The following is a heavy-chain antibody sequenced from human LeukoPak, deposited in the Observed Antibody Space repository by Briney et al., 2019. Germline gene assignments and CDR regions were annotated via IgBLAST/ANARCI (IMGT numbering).Heavy chain of an antibody. V-gene: IGHV1-46*01. CDR2: INPSGGST. D-gene: IGHD3-22*01. J-gene: IGHJ5*02. Sequence: GASVEVSCKASGYTFTSYYMHWVRQAPGQGLEWMGIINPSGGSTSYAQKFQGRVTMTRDTSTSTVYMELSSLRSEDTAVYYCARTITMIVVVRQEGFDPWGQGTLVTVSS. CDR1: GYTFTSYY. CDR3: ARTITMIVVVRQEGFDP.